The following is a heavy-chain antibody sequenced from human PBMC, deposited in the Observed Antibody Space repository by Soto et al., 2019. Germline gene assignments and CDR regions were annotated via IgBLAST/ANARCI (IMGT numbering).Heavy chain of an antibody. V-gene: IGHV3-33*01. Sequence: GGSLRLSCAASGFTFSSYGMHWVRQAPGKGLEWVAVIWYDGSNKYYADSVKGRFTISRDNSKNTLYLQMNSLRAEDTAVYYCARDLEGIAAAGTLDYWGQGTLVTVSS. D-gene: IGHD6-13*01. CDR1: GFTFSSYG. CDR2: IWYDGSNK. J-gene: IGHJ4*02. CDR3: ARDLEGIAAAGTLDY.